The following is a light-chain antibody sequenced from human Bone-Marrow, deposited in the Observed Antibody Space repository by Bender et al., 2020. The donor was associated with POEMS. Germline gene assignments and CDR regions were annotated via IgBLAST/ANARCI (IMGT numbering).Light chain of an antibody. V-gene: IGLV1-44*01. J-gene: IGLJ3*02. CDR2: NNS. Sequence: QSVLTQPPSASGTPGQRVTISCSGSSSKFGSYPVNWYQQLPGAAPKLVIFNNSQRPSGVPDRFSGSNSGISASLAINGLLADDEAEFYCETWDDSLNSWVFGGGTKLTVL. CDR1: SSKFGSYP. CDR3: ETWDDSLNSWV.